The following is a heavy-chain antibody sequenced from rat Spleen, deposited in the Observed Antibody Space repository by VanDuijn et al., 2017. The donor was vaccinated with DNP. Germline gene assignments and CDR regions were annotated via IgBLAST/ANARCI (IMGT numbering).Heavy chain of an antibody. Sequence: EVQLVESGGGLVQPGRSLKLSCEASGLTFSNYGMAWVRQTPTKGLEWVATISYDGSSTYYRDSVKGRFTISRDHARNTLFLQVDSLRSEDTATYYCARHAYPGHSYFDYWGQGVMVTVSS. J-gene: IGHJ2*01. V-gene: IGHV5-29*01. CDR3: ARHAYPGHSYFDY. CDR1: GLTFSNYG. D-gene: IGHD1-4*01. CDR2: ISYDGSST.